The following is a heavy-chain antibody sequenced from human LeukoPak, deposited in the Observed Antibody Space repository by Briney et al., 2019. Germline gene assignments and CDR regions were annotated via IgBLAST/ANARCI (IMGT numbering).Heavy chain of an antibody. J-gene: IGHJ4*02. CDR3: AGGGCSGGSCYSDY. Sequence: PSETLSLTCTVSGGSISSGDYYWSWIRQPPGKGLEWIGYIYYSGSTYYNPSLKSRVTISVDTSKNQFSLKLSSVTAADTAVYYCAGGGCSGGSCYSDYWGQGTLVTVSS. V-gene: IGHV4-30-4*01. CDR1: GGSISSGDYY. CDR2: IYYSGST. D-gene: IGHD2-15*01.